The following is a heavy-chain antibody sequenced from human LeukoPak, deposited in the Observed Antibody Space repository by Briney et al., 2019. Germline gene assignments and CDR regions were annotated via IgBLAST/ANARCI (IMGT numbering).Heavy chain of an antibody. CDR1: GGSISSYY. V-gene: IGHV4-4*07. D-gene: IGHD6-19*01. CDR2: IYYSGST. J-gene: IGHJ4*02. CDR3: ARVLGQWLAYFDY. Sequence: PSETLSLTCTVSGGSISSYYWSWIRQPAGKGLEWIGSIYYSGSTYYNPSLKSRVTISVDTSKNQFSLKLSSVTVADTAVYYCARVLGQWLAYFDYWGQGTLVTVSS.